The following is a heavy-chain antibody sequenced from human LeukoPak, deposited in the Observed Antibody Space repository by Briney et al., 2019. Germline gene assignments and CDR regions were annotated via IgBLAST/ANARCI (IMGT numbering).Heavy chain of an antibody. CDR2: INHSGST. CDR3: ARFQIPTGAFDI. V-gene: IGHV4-34*01. D-gene: IGHD3-9*01. Sequence: SETLSLTCAVYGGSFSGYYWSWIRQPPGKGLEWIGEINHSGSTNYNPSLKSRVTISVDTSKNQFSLKLSSVTAADTAVYYCARFQIPTGAFDIWGQGTMVTVSS. J-gene: IGHJ3*02. CDR1: GGSFSGYY.